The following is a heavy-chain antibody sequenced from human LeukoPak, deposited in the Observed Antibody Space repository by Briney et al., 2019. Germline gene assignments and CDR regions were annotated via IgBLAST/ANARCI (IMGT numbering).Heavy chain of an antibody. V-gene: IGHV3-30*02. CDR1: GFTFSSYA. Sequence: GGSLRLSCAASGFTFSSYAMSWVRQAPGKGLEWVAFIRYDGSNKYYADSVKGRFTISRDNSKNTLYLQMNSLRAEDTAVYYCAKDDGSAFDIWGQGTMVTVSS. CDR3: AKDDGSAFDI. J-gene: IGHJ3*02. CDR2: IRYDGSNK.